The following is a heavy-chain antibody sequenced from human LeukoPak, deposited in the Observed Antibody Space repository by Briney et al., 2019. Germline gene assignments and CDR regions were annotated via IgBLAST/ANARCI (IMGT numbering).Heavy chain of an antibody. V-gene: IGHV3-15*01. J-gene: IGHJ4*02. CDR2: IKSKTDGGTT. CDR1: GFTFSNAW. Sequence: SGGSLRLSCAASGFTFSNAWMSWVRQAPGKGLEWVGRIKSKTDGGTTDYAAPVKGRFTISRDDSKNTLYLQMNSLKTEDTAVYYCTTDGPRWFLHFDYWGQGTLVTVSS. D-gene: IGHD2-15*01. CDR3: TTDGPRWFLHFDY.